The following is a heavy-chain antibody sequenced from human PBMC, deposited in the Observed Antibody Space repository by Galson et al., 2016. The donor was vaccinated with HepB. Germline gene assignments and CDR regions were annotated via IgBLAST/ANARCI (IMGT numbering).Heavy chain of an antibody. CDR1: GFTFSSYA. J-gene: IGHJ4*02. V-gene: IGHV3-23*01. CDR2: ISGGGGGT. CDR3: AKDSFGVVTY. D-gene: IGHD3-3*01. Sequence: SLRLSCAASGFTFSSYAMSWVRQAPGKGLEWVSAISGGGGGTYYADSVRGRFTISRDNSKNTLYLQMNSLRVEDTAVYYCAKDSFGVVTYWGQGIQVIVSS.